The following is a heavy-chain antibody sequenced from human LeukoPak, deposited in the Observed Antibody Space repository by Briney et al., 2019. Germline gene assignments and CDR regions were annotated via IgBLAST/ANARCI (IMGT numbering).Heavy chain of an antibody. CDR1: GFPLSNYD. Sequence: GGSLRLSCAASGFPLSNYDMTWVRQAPGKGLEWVSAIAGSADSTFYADSVKGRFTISRDNSKNTLYLQTNSLRAEDTAVYYCAKMPPPSSGSHYKGASDIWGQGTMVAVSS. CDR3: AKMPPPSSGSHYKGASDI. V-gene: IGHV3-23*01. CDR2: IAGSADST. J-gene: IGHJ3*02. D-gene: IGHD3-10*01.